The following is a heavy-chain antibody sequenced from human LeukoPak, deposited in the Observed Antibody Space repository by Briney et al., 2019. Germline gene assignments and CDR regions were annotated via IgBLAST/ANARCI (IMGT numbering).Heavy chain of an antibody. CDR2: IWYDGTNK. CDR3: ARTRYNSGGGDY. V-gene: IGHV3-33*01. D-gene: IGHD6-19*01. Sequence: GGSLRLSCAVSGFTFSDYGMHWVRQAPGKGLEWVAVIWYDGTNKYYADSVEGRFTISRDNSKNTLYLQMNSLRAEDTAVYYCARTRYNSGGGDYWGQGALVTVSS. CDR1: GFTFSDYG. J-gene: IGHJ4*02.